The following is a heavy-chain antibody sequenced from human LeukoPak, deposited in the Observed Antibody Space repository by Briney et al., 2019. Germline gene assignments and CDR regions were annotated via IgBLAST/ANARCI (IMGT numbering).Heavy chain of an antibody. J-gene: IGHJ4*02. Sequence: VASVKVSCKASGYTFSDHYMNWVRQAPGQGLEWLGGINPNTGDTHFAPKFQGRVTFTSDTSIRTAYMELTSLTSDDTAVYYCAKGLGPSSSWFPFDFWGQGTLVTVSS. CDR2: INPNTGDT. V-gene: IGHV1-2*02. CDR1: GYTFSDHY. D-gene: IGHD6-13*01. CDR3: AKGLGPSSSWFPFDF.